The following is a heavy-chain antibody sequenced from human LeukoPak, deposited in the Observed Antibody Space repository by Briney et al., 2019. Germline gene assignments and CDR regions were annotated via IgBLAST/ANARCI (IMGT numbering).Heavy chain of an antibody. CDR2: ISWNSGSI. CDR1: GFTFDDYA. CDR3: AKEDSSGYSYYFDY. Sequence: PGRSLRLSCAASGFTFDDYAMHWVRKAPGKGLEWVSGISWNSGSIGYADSVKGRFTISRDNAKNSLYLQMNSLRAEDTALYYCAKEDSSGYSYYFDYWGQGTLVTVSS. V-gene: IGHV3-9*01. D-gene: IGHD3-22*01. J-gene: IGHJ4*02.